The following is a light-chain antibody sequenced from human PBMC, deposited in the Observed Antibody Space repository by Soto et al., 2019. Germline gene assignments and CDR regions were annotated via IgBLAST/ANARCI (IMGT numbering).Light chain of an antibody. Sequence: QSALTQPPSASGSPGQSVTISCTGTISDVGGYNYVSWYQQHPGKAPKLMIYEVSERPSGVPERFSGSKSGNTASLTVSGLQAEDEADYYCGSYAGFNNYVAFGGGTQLTVL. V-gene: IGLV2-8*01. J-gene: IGLJ2*01. CDR3: GSYAGFNNYVA. CDR1: ISDVGGYNY. CDR2: EVS.